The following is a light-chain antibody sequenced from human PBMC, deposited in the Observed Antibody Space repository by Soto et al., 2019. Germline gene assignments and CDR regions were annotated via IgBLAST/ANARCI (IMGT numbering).Light chain of an antibody. J-gene: IGLJ3*02. CDR3: CSYAGSYTFRV. CDR2: DVS. Sequence: QSALTQPRSVSGSPGQSVTISCTGTSSYFGGYNYVSWYQQHPGKAPKLMIYDVSKRPSGVPDRFSGSKSGNTASLTISGLHAEDEADYYCCSYAGSYTFRVFGGGTKLTVL. V-gene: IGLV2-11*01. CDR1: SSYFGGYNY.